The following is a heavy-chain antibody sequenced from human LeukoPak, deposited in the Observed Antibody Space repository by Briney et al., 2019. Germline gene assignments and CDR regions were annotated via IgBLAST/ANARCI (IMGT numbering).Heavy chain of an antibody. V-gene: IGHV4-4*02. CDR2: IYHTGRN. D-gene: IGHD3-16*01. CDR1: GSSIISDDW. J-gene: IGHJ4*02. Sequence: SGTLSLTCAVSGSSIISDDWWSWVCQPPGEGLEWIGEIYHTGRNNYNPSLKSRVTISVDKSKNQFSVKLSSVTAADTALHYRPIATYDYVCADDWGQGTLVTVSS. CDR3: PIATYDYVCADD.